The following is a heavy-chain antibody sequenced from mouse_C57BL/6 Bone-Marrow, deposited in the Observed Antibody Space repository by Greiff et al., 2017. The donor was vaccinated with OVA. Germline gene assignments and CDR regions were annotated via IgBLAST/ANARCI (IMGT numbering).Heavy chain of an antibody. J-gene: IGHJ2*01. CDR1: GYSFTSYY. Sequence: VKLMESGPELVKPGASVKISCKASGYSFTSYYIHWVKQRPGQGLEWIGWIYPGSGNTKYNEKFKGKATLTADTSSSTAYMQLSSLTSEDSAVYYCAITGTFFDYWGQGTTLTVSS. V-gene: IGHV1-66*01. D-gene: IGHD4-1*01. CDR2: IYPGSGNT. CDR3: AITGTFFDY.